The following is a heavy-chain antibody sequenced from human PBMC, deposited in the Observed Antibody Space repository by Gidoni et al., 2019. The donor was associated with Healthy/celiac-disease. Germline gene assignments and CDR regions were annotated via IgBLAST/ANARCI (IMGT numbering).Heavy chain of an antibody. CDR1: GYSISSGYY. J-gene: IGHJ4*02. V-gene: IGHV4-38-2*01. D-gene: IGHD3-10*01. CDR2: IYHSGST. Sequence: QVQLQESGPGLVKPSETLSLPCAVSGYSISSGYYWGWIRQPPGKGLEWIGSIYHSGSTYYNPSLKSRVTISVDTSKNQFSLKLSSVTAADTAVYYCAMGSYYDYWGQGTLVTVSS. CDR3: AMGSYYDY.